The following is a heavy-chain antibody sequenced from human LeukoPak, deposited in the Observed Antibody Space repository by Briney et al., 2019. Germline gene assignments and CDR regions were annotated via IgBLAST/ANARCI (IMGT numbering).Heavy chain of an antibody. CDR3: ARGGAAARLQYYNYYYMDV. CDR2: IYSSGST. CDR1: GGSISNHY. J-gene: IGHJ6*03. D-gene: IGHD6-25*01. V-gene: IGHV4-59*11. Sequence: SETLSLTCTVSGGSISNHYWSWIRQSPGKGLEWIGNIYSSGSTNYSPSLRGRVTISVDTSKNQFSLKLGSVTAADTAVYYCARGGAAARLQYYNYYYMDVWGKGTTVTVSS.